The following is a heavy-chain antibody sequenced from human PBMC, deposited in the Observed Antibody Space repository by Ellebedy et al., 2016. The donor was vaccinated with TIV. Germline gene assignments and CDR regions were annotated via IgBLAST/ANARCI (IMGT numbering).Heavy chain of an antibody. CDR2: IYYSGST. CDR1: GGSISSYY. V-gene: IGHV4-59*01. CDR3: AKGDYVWGSQGQLYYYYGMDV. J-gene: IGHJ6*02. D-gene: IGHD3-16*01. Sequence: SETLSLTCTVSGGSISSYYLSWIRQPPGKGLEWIGYIYYSGSTNYNPSLKGRVTLSVDTSKNQFYLKLTSLTAADTAVYYCAKGDYVWGSQGQLYYYYGMDVWGQGTTVTVSS.